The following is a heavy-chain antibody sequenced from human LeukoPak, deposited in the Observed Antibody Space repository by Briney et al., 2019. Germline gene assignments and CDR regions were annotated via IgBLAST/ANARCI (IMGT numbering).Heavy chain of an antibody. CDR3: ARVVLYGDYYFDY. J-gene: IGHJ4*02. CDR2: ITRSSNYI. Sequence: PGGSLRLSCVASGFTFSSYSMNWVRQAPGKGLEWVSSITRSSNYIYYADSVKGRFTISRDNSKNTLYLQMNSLRAEDTAVYYCARVVLYGDYYFDYWGQGTLVTVSS. V-gene: IGHV3-21*01. CDR1: GFTFSSYS. D-gene: IGHD4-17*01.